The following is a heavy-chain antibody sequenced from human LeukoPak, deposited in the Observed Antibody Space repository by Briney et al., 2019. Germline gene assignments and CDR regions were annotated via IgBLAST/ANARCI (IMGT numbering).Heavy chain of an antibody. Sequence: ASVKVSCKASGYTFISYGINWVRQVTGQGLEWMGWMNPNSGNTGYAQKFQGRVTITRNTSISTAFMGLSSLRSEDTAVYYCARRAVGNSYYYSMDVWGRDHGHRLL. CDR3: ARRAVGNSYYYSMDV. J-gene: IGHJ6*03. CDR2: MNPNSGNT. V-gene: IGHV1-8*03. CDR1: GYTFISYG. D-gene: IGHD6-19*01.